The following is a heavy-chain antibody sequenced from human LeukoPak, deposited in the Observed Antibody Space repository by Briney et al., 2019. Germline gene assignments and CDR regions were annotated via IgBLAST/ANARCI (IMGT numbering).Heavy chain of an antibody. CDR1: GYSFSNYW. Sequence: GESLKISCKGSGYSFSNYWIAWVRQMPGKGLEWMGIVFPGDSDTRYSPSFQGQVTISADKSISTTYLQWTSLKASDTAIYYCATTSRYFDHWGQGTLVTVSP. CDR2: VFPGDSDT. J-gene: IGHJ4*02. V-gene: IGHV5-51*01. D-gene: IGHD6-6*01. CDR3: ATTSRYFDH.